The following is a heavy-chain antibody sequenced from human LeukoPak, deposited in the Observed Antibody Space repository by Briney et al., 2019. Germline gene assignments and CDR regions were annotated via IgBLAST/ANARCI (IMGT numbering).Heavy chain of an antibody. D-gene: IGHD5-12*01. V-gene: IGHV4-59*01. Sequence: PSETPSLTCSVSGASIRSYFWSWIRQSPGKGLEWIGYVYDNDISNFNPSLESRVTILVDRSKSQFSLKLRSVTAADTAVYYCARGLVLATDDAFDIWGPGTMVTVSS. CDR1: GASIRSYF. CDR2: VYDNDIS. CDR3: ARGLVLATDDAFDI. J-gene: IGHJ3*02.